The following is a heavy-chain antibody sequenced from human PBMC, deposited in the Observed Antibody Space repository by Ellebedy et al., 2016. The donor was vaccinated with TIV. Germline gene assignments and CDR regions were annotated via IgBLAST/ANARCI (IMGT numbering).Heavy chain of an antibody. CDR1: GFTFSSHA. J-gene: IGHJ4*02. Sequence: PGGSLRLSCVVSGFTFSSHAMHWVRQAPGKGPEWVSYISYSGDLMYYADSVKGRFTTSRDNAENSLYLQMNSLRAEDTAVYYCARLGVIAAAGASDYWGQGTLVIVSS. CDR3: ARLGVIAAAGASDY. D-gene: IGHD6-13*01. V-gene: IGHV3-21*04. CDR2: ISYSGDLM.